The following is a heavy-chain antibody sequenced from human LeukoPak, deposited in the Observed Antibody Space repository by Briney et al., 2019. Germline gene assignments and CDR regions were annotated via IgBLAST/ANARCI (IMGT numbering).Heavy chain of an antibody. D-gene: IGHD3-10*01. CDR1: GFTFSIYP. CDR3: AKYYASRSRSFDF. Sequence: PGGSLRLSCAAYGFTFSIYPMHWVRQAPGKGLEYVSAMSSDGVHTFYASSVKGRFTISRDNSKNTLYLQMNSLRAEDTAVYYCAKYYASRSRSFDFGGQGTLVTVSS. V-gene: IGHV3-64*01. CDR2: MSSDGVHT. J-gene: IGHJ4*02.